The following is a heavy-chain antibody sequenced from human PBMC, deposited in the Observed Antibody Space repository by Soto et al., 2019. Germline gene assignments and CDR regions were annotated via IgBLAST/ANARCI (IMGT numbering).Heavy chain of an antibody. V-gene: IGHV4-4*07. CDR3: ARVTVAVAATEDYYGLDV. CDR1: GVSITSYY. J-gene: IGHJ6*02. Sequence: QVQLEESGPGLVRPSETLSLTCSVSGVSITSYYWSWIRQSAGGGLEWMGRINTDGLSTYSPSFKSRLSMSLATSKNHVSLRLISVTAADTAVYVCARVTVAVAATEDYYGLDVWGQGTTVTVSS. D-gene: IGHD2-15*01. CDR2: INTDGLS.